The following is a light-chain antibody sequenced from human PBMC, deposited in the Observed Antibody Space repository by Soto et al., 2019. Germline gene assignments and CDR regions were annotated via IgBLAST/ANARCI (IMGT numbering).Light chain of an antibody. V-gene: IGKV3D-20*01. J-gene: IGKJ2*01. CDR2: DAS. CDR3: QQYGSSPYT. CDR1: QSVTATY. Sequence: EIVLTQSPATLYLSPGESATLSCGASQSVTATYLGWYQHKPGLAPRLLIYDASSRATGIPDRFSGSGSGTDFTLTISRLEPEDFAVYYCQQYGSSPYTFGQGIKVDIK.